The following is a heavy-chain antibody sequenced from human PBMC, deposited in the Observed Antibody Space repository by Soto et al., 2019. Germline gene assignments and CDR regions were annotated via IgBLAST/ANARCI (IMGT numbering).Heavy chain of an antibody. V-gene: IGHV3-53*01. CDR3: ARDRVESGYPEYFQH. Sequence: ETLSLTCAVYGGSFSSNYMSWVRQAPGKGLEWVSVIYSGGSTYYADSVKGRFTISRDNSKNTLYLQMNSLRAEDTAVYYCARDRVESGYPEYFQHWGQGTLVTVSS. J-gene: IGHJ1*01. CDR1: GGSFSSNY. D-gene: IGHD3-22*01. CDR2: IYSGGST.